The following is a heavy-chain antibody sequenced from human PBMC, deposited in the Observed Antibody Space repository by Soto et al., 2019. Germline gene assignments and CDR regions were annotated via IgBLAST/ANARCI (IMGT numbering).Heavy chain of an antibody. D-gene: IGHD6-13*01. V-gene: IGHV4-34*01. CDR2: INHSGST. Sequence: LETLSLTCAVYCGSFSGYYWSWIRQPPGKGLEWIGEINHSGSTNYNPSLKSRVTISVDTSKNQFSLKLSSVTAADTAVYYCASGAAGMGNYYYYYGMDVWGQGTTVTVSS. CDR3: ASGAAGMGNYYYYYGMDV. J-gene: IGHJ6*02. CDR1: CGSFSGYY.